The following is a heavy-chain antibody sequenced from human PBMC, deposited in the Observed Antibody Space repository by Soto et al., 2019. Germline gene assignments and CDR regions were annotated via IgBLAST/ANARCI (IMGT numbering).Heavy chain of an antibody. CDR1: GFTFSNAW. J-gene: IGHJ6*02. V-gene: IGHV3-15*07. CDR2: IKSKTDGGTT. D-gene: IGHD2-15*01. CDR3: TTGGYCSGGSCYSRWIYYYGMDV. Sequence: GGSLRLSCAASGFTFSNAWMNWVRQAPGKGLEWVGRIKSKTDGGTTDYAAPVKGRFTISRDDSKNTLYLQMNSLKTEDTAVYYCTTGGYCSGGSCYSRWIYYYGMDVWGQGTTVTVSS.